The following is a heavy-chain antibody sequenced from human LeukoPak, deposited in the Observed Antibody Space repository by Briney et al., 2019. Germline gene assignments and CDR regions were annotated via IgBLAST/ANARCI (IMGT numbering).Heavy chain of an antibody. CDR3: ARSFIGVVGTAWVY. CDR2: ISKTASDI. D-gene: IGHD6-19*01. Sequence: GGSLRLSCAASGFTFSDYYMSWIRQAPGKGLEWVSYISKTASDIYYGDSMKGRFTTSRDNAKNSLYLQMNSLRAEDTAIYYCARSFIGVVGTAWVYWGEGTLVTVSS. V-gene: IGHV3-11*01. J-gene: IGHJ4*02. CDR1: GFTFSDYY.